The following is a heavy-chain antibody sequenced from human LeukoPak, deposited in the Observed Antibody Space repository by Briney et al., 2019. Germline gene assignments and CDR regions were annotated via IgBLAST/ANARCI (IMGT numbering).Heavy chain of an antibody. CDR3: ARDPYNGNYGDSYYYYMDV. V-gene: IGHV3-7*01. J-gene: IGHJ6*03. D-gene: IGHD1-26*01. Sequence: GGSLRLSCAASGFTFTTYWMSWVRQAPGKGLEWVANIKQDGNEKYYVDSVKGRFTISRDNAKSSLYLQMNSLRADDTAIYYCARDPYNGNYGDSYYYYMDVWGKGTTVTISS. CDR1: GFTFTTYW. CDR2: IKQDGNEK.